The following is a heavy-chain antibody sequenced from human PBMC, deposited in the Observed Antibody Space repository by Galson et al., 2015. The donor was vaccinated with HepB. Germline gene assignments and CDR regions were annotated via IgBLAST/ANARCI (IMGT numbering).Heavy chain of an antibody. D-gene: IGHD4/OR15-4a*01. Sequence: ETLSLTCTVSGGSISTSSSNYYWVWIRQPPGKGLEWIGSISYRGTTYYNPSLKSRVTTSVDTSKNQFSLRLSSVTATDTALYYCARTMVKTTTSFDYWGQGILVTVSS. CDR2: ISYRGTT. V-gene: IGHV4-39*01. J-gene: IGHJ4*02. CDR1: GGSISTSSSNYY. CDR3: ARTMVKTTTSFDY.